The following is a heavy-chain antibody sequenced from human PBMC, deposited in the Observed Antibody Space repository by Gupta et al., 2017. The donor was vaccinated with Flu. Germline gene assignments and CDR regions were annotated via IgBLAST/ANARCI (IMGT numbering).Heavy chain of an antibody. Sequence: QVYLVESGGDMVPPGGSLRLSCAAAGFTFSAYDMHWVRQAPGKGLEWVSILWSDGTNNYYADSVKGRFSISRDKSKNTLYLQMNTVRAEDTAVYFCARSADDQSRGKYYFDYWGQGTLVTVSS. CDR2: LWSDGTNN. V-gene: IGHV3-33*01. J-gene: IGHJ4*02. D-gene: IGHD3-10*01. CDR3: ARSADDQSRGKYYFDY. CDR1: GFTFSAYD.